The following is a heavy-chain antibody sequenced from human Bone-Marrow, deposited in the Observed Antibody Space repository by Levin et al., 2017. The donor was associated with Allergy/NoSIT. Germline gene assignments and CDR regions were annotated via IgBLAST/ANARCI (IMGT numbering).Heavy chain of an antibody. CDR3: ARRGYCSGGICRTIDY. V-gene: IGHV7-4-1*02. D-gene: IGHD2-15*01. J-gene: IGHJ4*02. Sequence: ASVKVSCKTSGYIFRDHGINWVRQAPGQGLEWLGWINTNSRDPTYAQGFTGRFVFSLDTSVSTAYLQIKSLKAEDTAIYYCARRGYCSGGICRTIDYWGQGTLVTVSS. CDR1: GYIFRDHG. CDR2: INTNSRDP.